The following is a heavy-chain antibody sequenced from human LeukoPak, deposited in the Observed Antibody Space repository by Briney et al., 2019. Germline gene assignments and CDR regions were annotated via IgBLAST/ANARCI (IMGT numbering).Heavy chain of an antibody. Sequence: PGGSLRLPCAASGFTFSSYAMSWVRQAPGKGLEWVSAISGSGGSTYYADSVKGRFTISRDNSKNTLYLQMNSLRAEDTAVYYCAKGGGSSWYGAVWFDPWGQGTLVTVSS. CDR2: ISGSGGST. CDR1: GFTFSSYA. D-gene: IGHD6-13*01. J-gene: IGHJ5*02. CDR3: AKGGGSSWYGAVWFDP. V-gene: IGHV3-23*01.